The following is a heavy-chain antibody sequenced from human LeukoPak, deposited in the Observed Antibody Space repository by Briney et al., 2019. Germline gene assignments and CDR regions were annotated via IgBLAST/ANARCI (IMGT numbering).Heavy chain of an antibody. CDR2: ISAYNGNT. CDR3: QYYDSSGSIDY. V-gene: IGHV1-18*01. CDR1: GYTFTSYG. Sequence: ASVKVSCKASGYTFTSYGISWVRQAPGQGLEWMGWISAYNGNTNYAQKLQGRVTMTTDTSTSTAYMELRSLRSDDTAAYYCQYYDSSGSIDYWGQGTLVTVSS. J-gene: IGHJ4*02. D-gene: IGHD3-22*01.